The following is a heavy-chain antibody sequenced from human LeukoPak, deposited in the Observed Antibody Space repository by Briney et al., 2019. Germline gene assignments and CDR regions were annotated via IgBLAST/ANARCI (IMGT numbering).Heavy chain of an antibody. J-gene: IGHJ4*02. D-gene: IGHD4-23*01. V-gene: IGHV4-39*01. Sequence: PSETLSLTYTVSGGSISSSSYYWGWIRQPPGKGLEWIGSIYYSGSTYYNPSLKSRVTISVDTSKNQFSLKLSSVTAADTAVYYCARHRVTFFDYWGQGTLVTVSS. CDR1: GGSISSSSYY. CDR2: IYYSGST. CDR3: ARHRVTFFDY.